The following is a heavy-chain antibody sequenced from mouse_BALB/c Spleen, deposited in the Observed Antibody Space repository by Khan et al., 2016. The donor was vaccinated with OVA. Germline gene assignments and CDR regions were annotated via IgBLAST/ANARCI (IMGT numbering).Heavy chain of an antibody. CDR2: IDPPNDDS. V-gene: IGHV14-3*02. J-gene: IGHJ3*01. D-gene: IGHD2-1*01. CDR3: ATLDGNPCAC. Sequence: VQLQESGAELVKPGASVKLSCSASGFNIKDTYIHWMKQRPEQGLEWIGRIDPPNDDSTYGPQFQAKATLPADPSSNTAYLPRSSLTSEDTAVDYCATLDGNPCACGGQGTRVSVSA. CDR1: GFNIKDTY.